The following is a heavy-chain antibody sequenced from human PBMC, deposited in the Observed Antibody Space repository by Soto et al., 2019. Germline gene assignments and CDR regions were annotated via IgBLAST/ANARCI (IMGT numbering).Heavy chain of an antibody. CDR2: ISSSGTTT. D-gene: IGHD2-8*01. V-gene: IGHV3-11*01. Sequence: QVQLVESGGGLVKPGGSLRLSCAASGFTFSDFYMSWIRQAPGKGLEWISYISSSGTTTYSTDSVKGRFTIYRDNAKNSLYLQMNTLRDEDTAVYYCARIWGGGGYALIYWGQGTLVTVSS. CDR1: GFTFSDFY. J-gene: IGHJ4*02. CDR3: ARIWGGGGYALIY.